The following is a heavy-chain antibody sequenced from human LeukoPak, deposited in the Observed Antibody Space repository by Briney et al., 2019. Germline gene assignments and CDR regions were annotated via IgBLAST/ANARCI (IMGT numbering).Heavy chain of an antibody. CDR1: GYTFSNYG. CDR3: AGAWLRRKYYYYMDV. CDR2: ISGFNGHT. D-gene: IGHD5-12*01. J-gene: IGHJ6*03. V-gene: IGHV1-18*04. Sequence: ASVKVSCKASGYTFSNYGMSWVRQAPGHGLEWMGWISGFNGHTKYSQKSQGRVTMTTDTSTSTAYMEVRSLRSDDTAVYYCAGAWLRRKYYYYMDVWGKGTTVTVSS.